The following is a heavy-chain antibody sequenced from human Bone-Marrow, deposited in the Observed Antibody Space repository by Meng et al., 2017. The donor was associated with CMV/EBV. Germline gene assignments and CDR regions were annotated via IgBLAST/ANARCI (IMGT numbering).Heavy chain of an antibody. CDR1: GGTFSSYA. V-gene: IGHV1-69*05. Sequence: SVKVSCKASGGTFSSYAISWVRQAPGQGLEWMGGIIPIFGTANYAQKFQGRVTITTDESTSTAYMELSSLRSEDTAVYYCARGPYYYGSGSWSYGMDVWGQGTTVTVSS. CDR3: ARGPYYYGSGSWSYGMDV. CDR2: IIPIFGTA. J-gene: IGHJ6*02. D-gene: IGHD3-10*01.